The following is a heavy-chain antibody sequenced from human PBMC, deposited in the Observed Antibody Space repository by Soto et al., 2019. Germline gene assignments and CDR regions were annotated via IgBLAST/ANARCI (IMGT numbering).Heavy chain of an antibody. J-gene: IGHJ4*02. CDR3: ATETYGDYVETLYWQYYFDD. CDR2: ISGSGGST. D-gene: IGHD4-17*01. CDR1: GFTFSSYA. Sequence: GGSLRLSCAASGFTFSSYAMSWVRQAPGKGLEWVSAISGSGGSTYYADSVKGRFTISRDNSKNTLYLQMNSLRAEDTAVYYCATETYGDYVETLYWQYYFDDWGQGT. V-gene: IGHV3-23*01.